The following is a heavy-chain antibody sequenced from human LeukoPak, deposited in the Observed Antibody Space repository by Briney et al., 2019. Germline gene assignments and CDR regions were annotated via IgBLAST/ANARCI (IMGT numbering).Heavy chain of an antibody. CDR2: IYYSGST. D-gene: IGHD6-19*01. V-gene: IGHV4-59*12. J-gene: IGHJ3*02. CDR3: ASVRGLEPYSSGRGAFDI. CDR1: GGSIISYY. Sequence: SETLCLTCTVSGGSIISYYWSWIRQPPGKGLEGIGYIYYSGSTNYNPSLKSRVTISVDTSKNQFSLKLNSVTAADTAVCYCASVRGLEPYSSGRGAFDIWGQGTMVTVSS.